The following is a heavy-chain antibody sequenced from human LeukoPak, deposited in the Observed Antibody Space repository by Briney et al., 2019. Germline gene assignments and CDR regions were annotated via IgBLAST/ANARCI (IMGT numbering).Heavy chain of an antibody. CDR3: AREGLRDFDY. Sequence: PGGSLRLSCAASGFTFSSYSMNWVRQAPGKGLKWVSSISSSSSYIYYADSVKGRFTISRDNAKNSLYLQMNSLRAEDTAVYYCAREGLRDFDYWGQGTLVTVSS. CDR1: GFTFSSYS. V-gene: IGHV3-21*01. CDR2: ISSSSSYI. D-gene: IGHD5-12*01. J-gene: IGHJ4*02.